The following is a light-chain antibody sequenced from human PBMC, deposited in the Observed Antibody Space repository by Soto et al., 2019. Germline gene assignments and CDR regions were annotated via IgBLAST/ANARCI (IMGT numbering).Light chain of an antibody. CDR1: QSVSSSY. CDR2: ASS. V-gene: IGKV3-20*01. J-gene: IGKJ1*01. Sequence: EIVLTQSPGTLSLSPGERATLSCRASQSVSSSYLAWYQQKPGQAPRLLIYASSSRATGIPDRFSGIGSGTDFPLTITRLEPEDFAVYYCQQYGSSPWTFGQGTKVEIK. CDR3: QQYGSSPWT.